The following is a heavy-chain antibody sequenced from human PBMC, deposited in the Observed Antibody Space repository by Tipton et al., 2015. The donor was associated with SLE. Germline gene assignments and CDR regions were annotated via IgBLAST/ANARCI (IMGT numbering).Heavy chain of an antibody. Sequence: TLSLTCAVYGGSFSGYYWSWIRQPPGKGLEWIGYIYYSGSTYYNPSLKSRVTISVDTSKNQFSLKLSSVTAADTAVYYCAREPPRYQLPGDYYYMDVWGKGTTVTVSS. J-gene: IGHJ6*03. D-gene: IGHD2-2*01. CDR3: AREPPRYQLPGDYYYMDV. CDR2: IYYSGST. V-gene: IGHV4-34*09. CDR1: GGSFSGYY.